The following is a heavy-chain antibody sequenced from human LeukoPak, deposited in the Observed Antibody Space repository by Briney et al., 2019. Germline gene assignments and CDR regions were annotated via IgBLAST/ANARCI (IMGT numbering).Heavy chain of an antibody. Sequence: SETLSLTCTVSGGSIISSDYHWGWVRQPPGKGLEWIGTISYSGNTDYNPSLRSRVTISVDTSNNQFSLRLGSVTAADTAVYHCARHCCSGPTKRVFDIWGQGTMVTVSS. CDR1: GGSIISSDYH. J-gene: IGHJ3*02. V-gene: IGHV4-39*01. CDR2: ISYSGNT. CDR3: ARHCCSGPTKRVFDI. D-gene: IGHD2-15*01.